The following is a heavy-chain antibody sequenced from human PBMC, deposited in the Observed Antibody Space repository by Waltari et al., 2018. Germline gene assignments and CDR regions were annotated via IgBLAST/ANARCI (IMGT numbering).Heavy chain of an antibody. Sequence: QVQLQESGPGLVKPSETLSLTCTVSGGSISRYYWSWIRQPPGKGLEWIGYIYYSGSTNSNPSLKSRVTISVDTSKNQFSLKLSSVTAADTAVYYCARDRNYGSGSPLLDYWGQGTLVTVSS. CDR2: IYYSGST. CDR3: ARDRNYGSGSPLLDY. CDR1: GGSISRYY. J-gene: IGHJ4*02. V-gene: IGHV4-59*01. D-gene: IGHD3-10*01.